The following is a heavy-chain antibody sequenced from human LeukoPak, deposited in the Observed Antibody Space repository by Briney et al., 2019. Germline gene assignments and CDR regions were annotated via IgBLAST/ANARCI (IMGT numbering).Heavy chain of an antibody. D-gene: IGHD5-24*01. J-gene: IGHJ3*02. CDR3: ARPPITADAFDI. V-gene: IGHV4-34*01. CDR2: INHSGST. CDR1: GGSFTGYY. Sequence: SETLSLTCVVYGGSFTGYYWSWIRQPPGRGLEWIGEINHSGSTNYNPSRKSRVTISVDTSKKQFSLKLSCVTAADTAVYYCARPPITADAFDIWGQGTMVTVSS.